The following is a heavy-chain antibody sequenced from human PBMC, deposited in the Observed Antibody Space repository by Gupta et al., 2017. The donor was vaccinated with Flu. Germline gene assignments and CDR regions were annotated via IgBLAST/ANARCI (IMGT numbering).Heavy chain of an antibody. CDR2: ISGSGEKT. V-gene: IGHV3-23*01. CDR3: VKDVGIVAFTRDLRPDRSSSI. D-gene: IGHD1-26*01. J-gene: IGHJ4*02. Sequence: EVQLLESGGGLVQPGGSLRLTCATSGFTFSTFAMNWVRQAPGKGPEWVSAISGSGEKTYYADSVQGRFTISRDNSRSTLFLQMNSLRVEDTATYYCVKDVGIVAFTRDLRPDRSSSIWGQGTLIIVSS. CDR1: GFTFSTFA.